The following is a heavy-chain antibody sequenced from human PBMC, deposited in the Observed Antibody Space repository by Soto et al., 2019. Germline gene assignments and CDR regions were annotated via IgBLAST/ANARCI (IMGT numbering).Heavy chain of an antibody. V-gene: IGHV1-8*01. J-gene: IGHJ6*03. CDR2: MNPNSGNT. Sequence: QVQLVQSGAEVKKPGASVKVSCKASGYTFTNYDINWVRQATGQGLEWMGWMNPNSGNTGYAQKFQGRVTMTRNTSISTAYMELSSLRSEATAVYYCARAIRIMQGPINRRYYYMDVWGRGTTVTVSS. CDR3: ARAIRIMQGPINRRYYYMDV. CDR1: GYTFTNYD. D-gene: IGHD2-15*01.